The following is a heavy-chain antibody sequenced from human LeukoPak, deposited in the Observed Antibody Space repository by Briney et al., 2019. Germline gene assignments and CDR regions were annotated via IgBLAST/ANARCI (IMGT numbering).Heavy chain of an antibody. J-gene: IGHJ4*02. CDR1: GYTFTSYY. CDR2: INPSGGST. D-gene: IGHD1-26*01. CDR3: VTDLSEQFDS. Sequence: ASVKVSCKASGYTFTSYYMHWVRQAPGQGLEWMGIINPSGGSTSYAQKFQGRFTMTEDSSTDTAFMELSSLTSEDSAVYYCVTDLSEQFDSWGQGTLVTVSS. V-gene: IGHV1-46*01.